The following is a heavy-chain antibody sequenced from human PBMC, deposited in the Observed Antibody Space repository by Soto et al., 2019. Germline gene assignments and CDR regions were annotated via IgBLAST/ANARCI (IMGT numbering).Heavy chain of an antibody. Sequence: QVQLQESGPGLVKSSETLSLTCTVSGGSISSYYWSWIRQPPGKGLEWIGYILYSGSTNYNPSLRSRVTLSVDTSRNQFSLKLSSVTAADTAVYYCARHYCSGGGCYYFDYWGQGTLVTVSS. V-gene: IGHV4-59*08. CDR2: ILYSGST. CDR3: ARHYCSGGGCYYFDY. J-gene: IGHJ4*02. CDR1: GGSISSYY. D-gene: IGHD2-15*01.